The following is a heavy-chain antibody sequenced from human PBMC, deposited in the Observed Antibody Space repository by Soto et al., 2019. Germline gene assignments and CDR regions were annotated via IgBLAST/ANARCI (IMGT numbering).Heavy chain of an antibody. CDR1: GFTFSNYW. V-gene: IGHV3-7*05. Sequence: EVQLVESGGGLVQPGGSLRLSCAASGFTFSNYWMSWVRQAPGKGLEWVANIKEDGSERNYVDSVKGRFIISRDNAKNSLYLQLNSVGAEATAVYYCARAGSENDYWGQGTLVTVSS. J-gene: IGHJ4*02. CDR3: ARAGSENDY. D-gene: IGHD3-10*01. CDR2: IKEDGSER.